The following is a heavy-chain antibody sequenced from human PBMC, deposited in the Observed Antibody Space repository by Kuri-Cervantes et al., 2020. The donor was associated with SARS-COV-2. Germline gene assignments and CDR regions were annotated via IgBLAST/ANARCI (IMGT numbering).Heavy chain of an antibody. J-gene: IGHJ4*02. CDR2: IRYDGSDK. Sequence: GESLKISCVPSGFTFSGYDMHWVRQAPGKGLEWVAFIRYDGSDKYYADSVKGRFTISRDSSKNTLYLQMNSLRAEDTAVYYCAKAVDPGDSGTPQDFDYWGQGTLVTVSS. V-gene: IGHV3-30*02. D-gene: IGHD3-10*01. CDR3: AKAVDPGDSGTPQDFDY. CDR1: GFTFSGYD.